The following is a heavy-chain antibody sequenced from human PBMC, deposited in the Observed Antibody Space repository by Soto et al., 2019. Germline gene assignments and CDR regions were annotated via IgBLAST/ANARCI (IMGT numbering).Heavy chain of an antibody. CDR2: INSDGSST. V-gene: IGHV3-74*01. CDR3: ASGGSSLNFDS. J-gene: IGHJ4*02. Sequence: GGSLRLSCAASGFTFRSYWMQWVRQAPGKGLVWASWINSDGSSTSYADSVKGRFTISRDNAKNTLYLQMNSLRAEDTAVYYCASGGSSLNFDSWGQGTLVTVSS. D-gene: IGHD6-6*01. CDR1: GFTFRSYW.